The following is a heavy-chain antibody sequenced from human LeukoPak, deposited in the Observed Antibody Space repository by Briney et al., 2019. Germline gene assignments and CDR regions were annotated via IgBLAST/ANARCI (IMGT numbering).Heavy chain of an antibody. J-gene: IGHJ4*02. Sequence: GGSLRLSCAASGFTFSSYWMSWVRQAPGKGLEWVSVIYSGGSTYYADSVKGRFTISRDNSKNTLYLQMNSLRAEDTAVYYCARGWSYFDYWGQGTLVTVSS. D-gene: IGHD2-15*01. CDR1: GFTFSSYW. V-gene: IGHV3-66*01. CDR3: ARGWSYFDY. CDR2: IYSGGST.